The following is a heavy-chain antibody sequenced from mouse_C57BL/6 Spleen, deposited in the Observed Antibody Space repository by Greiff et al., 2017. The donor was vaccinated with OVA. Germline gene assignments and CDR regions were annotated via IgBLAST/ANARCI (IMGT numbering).Heavy chain of an antibody. CDR1: GYTFTDYE. CDR3: TRSRVTGKDWFAY. CDR2: IDHETGGT. J-gene: IGHJ3*01. D-gene: IGHD4-1*01. Sequence: VQLQQSGAELVRPGASVTLSCKASGYTFTDYEMHWVKQTPVHGLEWIGAIDHETGGTAYNQKFKGKAILTADKSSSTAYMGLRSLTSEDSAVYYCTRSRVTGKDWFAYWGQGTLVTVSA. V-gene: IGHV1-15*01.